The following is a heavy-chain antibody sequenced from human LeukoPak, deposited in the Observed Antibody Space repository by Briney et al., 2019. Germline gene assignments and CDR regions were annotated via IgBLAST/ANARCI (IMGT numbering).Heavy chain of an antibody. Sequence: GGSLRLSCAASGFTLSSYAMSWVRQAPGKGLEWVSAISGSGGNTYYADSVKGRFTISRDNSKNTLYLQMNSLRAEDTAVYYCAKEDGEYSSSYNWFDPWGQGTLVTVSS. J-gene: IGHJ5*02. V-gene: IGHV3-23*01. D-gene: IGHD6-13*01. CDR1: GFTLSSYA. CDR3: AKEDGEYSSSYNWFDP. CDR2: ISGSGGNT.